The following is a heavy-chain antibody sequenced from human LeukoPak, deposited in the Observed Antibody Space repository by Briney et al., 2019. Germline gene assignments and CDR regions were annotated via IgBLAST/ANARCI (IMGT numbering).Heavy chain of an antibody. CDR1: GGSISSGDYY. J-gene: IGHJ4*02. Sequence: PSQTLSLTCTVSGGSISSGDYYWRWLRQPPGTGLEWIGYIYYSGSTYYNPSLKSRVTISVDTSKNQFSLKLSSVTAADTAVYYCARDAWVTSRAGGYVIWGQGTLVTVSS. D-gene: IGHD5-12*01. CDR3: ARDAWVTSRAGGYVI. V-gene: IGHV4-30-4*08. CDR2: IYYSGST.